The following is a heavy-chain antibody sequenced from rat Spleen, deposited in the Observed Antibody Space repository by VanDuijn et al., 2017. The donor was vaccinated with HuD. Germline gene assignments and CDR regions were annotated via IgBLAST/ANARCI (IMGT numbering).Heavy chain of an antibody. J-gene: IGHJ1*01. CDR2: ISYDGSST. CDR3: ARPVAAIDWYFDF. D-gene: IGHD1-2*01. CDR1: GFTFSDYN. V-gene: IGHV5-7*01. Sequence: EVQLVESGGGLVQPGRSLKLSCAASGFTFSDYNMAWVRQAPKKGLEWVATISYDGSSTYYRDSVKGRFTISRDNAKSTLYLQMDSLRSEDTATYYCARPVAAIDWYFDFWGPGTMVTVSS.